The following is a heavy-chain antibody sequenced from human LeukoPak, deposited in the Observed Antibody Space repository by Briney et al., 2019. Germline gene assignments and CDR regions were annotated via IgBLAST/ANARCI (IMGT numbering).Heavy chain of an antibody. V-gene: IGHV1-18*01. CDR3: ARWGYSGYDLDYYYGMDV. J-gene: IGHJ6*02. Sequence: GASVKVSCKASGYTFTSYGISWVRQAPGQGLEWMGWISAYNGNTNYAQKLQGRVTMTTDTSTSTAYMELRSLRSDDTAGYYCARWGYSGYDLDYYYGMDVWGQGTTVTVSS. D-gene: IGHD5-12*01. CDR1: GYTFTSYG. CDR2: ISAYNGNT.